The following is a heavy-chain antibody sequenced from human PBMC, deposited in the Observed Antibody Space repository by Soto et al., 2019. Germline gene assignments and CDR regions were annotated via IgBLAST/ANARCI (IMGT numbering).Heavy chain of an antibody. CDR2: IKQDGSEK. D-gene: IGHD3-22*01. Sequence: GGSLRLSCAASGFTFSSYWMSWVRQAPGKGLEWVANIKQDGSEKYYVDSVKGRFTISRDNAKNSLYLQMNSLRAEDTAVYYCARDYTFGYYYDSSGYFDYWGQGTLVTVSS. CDR3: ARDYTFGYYYDSSGYFDY. CDR1: GFTFSSYW. J-gene: IGHJ4*02. V-gene: IGHV3-7*05.